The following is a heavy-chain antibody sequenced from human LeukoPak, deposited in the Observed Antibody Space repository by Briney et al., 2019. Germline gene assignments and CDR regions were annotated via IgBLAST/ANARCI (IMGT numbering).Heavy chain of an antibody. Sequence: SQTLSLTCTVSGGSMSSGGYYWSWIRQPPGKGLEWIGYIYHSGSTYYNPSLKSRVTISVDRSKNQFSLKLSSVTAADTAVYYCARDSRFLEWPHMGLDYWGQGTLVTVSS. CDR2: IYHSGST. CDR1: GGSMSSGGYY. D-gene: IGHD3-3*01. CDR3: ARDSRFLEWPHMGLDY. J-gene: IGHJ4*02. V-gene: IGHV4-30-2*01.